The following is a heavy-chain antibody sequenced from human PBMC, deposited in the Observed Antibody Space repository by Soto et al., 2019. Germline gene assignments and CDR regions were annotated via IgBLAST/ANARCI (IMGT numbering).Heavy chain of an antibody. Sequence: QVQLVQSGAEVKKPGASVKVSCKASGYTFTSYAMHWVRQAPGQRLEWMGWINAGNGNTKYSQKFQGRVTITRDTSASTAYMELSSLRSEETAVYYCARDQFYDSSGYSCLWNWYFDLWGRGTLVTVSS. J-gene: IGHJ2*01. CDR3: ARDQFYDSSGYSCLWNWYFDL. V-gene: IGHV1-3*01. CDR1: GYTFTSYA. D-gene: IGHD3-22*01. CDR2: INAGNGNT.